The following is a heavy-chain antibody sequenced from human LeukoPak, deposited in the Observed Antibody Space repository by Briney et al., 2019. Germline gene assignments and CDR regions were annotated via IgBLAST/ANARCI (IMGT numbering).Heavy chain of an antibody. CDR2: IWYDGSIE. J-gene: IGHJ4*02. D-gene: IGHD1-26*01. Sequence: GTSLRLSCAASGFSFSSYAMHWVRQVPGKGLEWVALIWYDGSIEYYVKSVKGRFTISRDNSKNTLYLEMNRLRVEDTAVYYCAKDKRGGIVGAFGNWGQGTLVTVSS. V-gene: IGHV3-33*03. CDR1: GFSFSSYA. CDR3: AKDKRGGIVGAFGN.